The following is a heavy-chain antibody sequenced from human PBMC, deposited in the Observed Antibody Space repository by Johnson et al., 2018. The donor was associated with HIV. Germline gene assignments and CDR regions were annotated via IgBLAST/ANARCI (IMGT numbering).Heavy chain of an antibody. CDR3: AKGGTVTTDAFDI. Sequence: QVQLVESGGGVVQPGRSLRLSCAASGFTFSSFDMHWVRQAPGKGLEWVALISYDGSNKYYADSVKGRFTISRHNSKTTLYLQMNSLRTEDTALYYCAKGGTVTTDAFDIWGQGTMVTVSS. J-gene: IGHJ3*02. CDR1: GFTFSSFD. D-gene: IGHD4-17*01. V-gene: IGHV3-30-3*01. CDR2: ISYDGSNK.